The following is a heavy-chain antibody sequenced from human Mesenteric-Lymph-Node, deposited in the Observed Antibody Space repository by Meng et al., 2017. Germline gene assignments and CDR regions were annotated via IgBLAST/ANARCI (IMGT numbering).Heavy chain of an antibody. V-gene: IGHV4-34*01. CDR2: INHSGST. J-gene: IGHJ4*02. CDR1: GGSFSGYY. D-gene: IGHD3-3*01. Sequence: VLLQQWGAGLLKPSETLSPPCDVYGGSFSGYYWSWIRQPPGKGLEWIGEINHSGSTNYNPSLKSRVTISVDTSKNQFSLKLSSVTAADTAVYYCARTLRFLEWLLDYWGQGTLVTVSS. CDR3: ARTLRFLEWLLDY.